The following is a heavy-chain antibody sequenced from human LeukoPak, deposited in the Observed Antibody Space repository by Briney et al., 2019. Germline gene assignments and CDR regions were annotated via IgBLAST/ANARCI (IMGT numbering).Heavy chain of an antibody. CDR1: GASMTSYY. D-gene: IGHD7-27*01. V-gene: IGHV4-59*01. J-gene: IGHJ4*02. CDR2: MYFGERT. CDR3: ARIPGDRPDD. Sequence: PSETLSLTCTVSGASMTSYYWTWIRQPPGKGLEWVGYMYFGERTNYNPSLKSRATISIETYKKQFSLNLKSVTAADTAVYYCARIPGDRPDDWGQGTLVTVS.